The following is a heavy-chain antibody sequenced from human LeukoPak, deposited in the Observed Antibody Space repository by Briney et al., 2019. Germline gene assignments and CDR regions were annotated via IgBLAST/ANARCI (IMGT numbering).Heavy chain of an antibody. V-gene: IGHV1-18*01. CDR2: ISAYNGNT. CDR1: GYTFTSYG. Sequence: ALVKVSCKASGYTFTSYGISWVRQAPGLGLEWMGWISAYNGNTNYAQKLQGRVTMTTDTSTSTAYMELRSLRSDDTAVYYCARSWQKWELPHWFDPWGQGTLVTVSS. CDR3: ARSWQKWELPHWFDP. D-gene: IGHD1-26*01. J-gene: IGHJ5*02.